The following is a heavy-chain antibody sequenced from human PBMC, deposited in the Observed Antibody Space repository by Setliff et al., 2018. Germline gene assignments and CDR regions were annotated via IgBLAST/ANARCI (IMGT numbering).Heavy chain of an antibody. D-gene: IGHD4-17*01. CDR2: IKQDGSEK. Sequence: GGSLRLSCAASGFTFSSYWMSWVRQAPGKGLEWVANIKQDGSEKYYVDSVKGRFTISRDNAKISLYLQMNSLRAEDTAVYFCVRDRSGDYAFDFWGQGTLVTVSS. V-gene: IGHV3-7*01. CDR1: GFTFSSYW. CDR3: VRDRSGDYAFDF. J-gene: IGHJ4*02.